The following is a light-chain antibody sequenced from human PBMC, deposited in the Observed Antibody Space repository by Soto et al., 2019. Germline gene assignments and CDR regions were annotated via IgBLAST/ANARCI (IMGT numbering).Light chain of an antibody. J-gene: IGKJ4*01. V-gene: IGKV1-9*01. CDR2: TVS. Sequence: DIQLTQSPSFLSASVGDRLTITCRASQDIRSSLAWYQQKPGKAPNLVIDTVSTLQSGAPSRFSGSRSGTEFTLTISSLQHEDFATYYCQQFNSSPFTFGGGTKVEI. CDR1: QDIRSS. CDR3: QQFNSSPFT.